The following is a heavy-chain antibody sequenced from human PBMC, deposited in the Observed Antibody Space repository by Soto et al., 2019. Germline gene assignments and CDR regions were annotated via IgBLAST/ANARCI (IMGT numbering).Heavy chain of an antibody. CDR1: GASINSYY. J-gene: IGHJ6*02. CDR2: IYYTGST. CDR3: AREGGGYDYGYYSYAMDV. D-gene: IGHD5-18*01. V-gene: IGHV4-59*01. Sequence: QVQLQESGPGLVKPSETLSLTCTVSGASINSYYWSWIRQPPGKGLEWIGYIYYTGSTKYNPSLKSRVTISVDTSKNQFSLKVSSVTAADTAVYYSAREGGGYDYGYYSYAMDVWGQGTTVTVSS.